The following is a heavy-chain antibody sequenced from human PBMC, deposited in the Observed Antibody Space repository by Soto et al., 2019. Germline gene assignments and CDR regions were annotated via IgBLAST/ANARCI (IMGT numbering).Heavy chain of an antibody. V-gene: IGHV1-69*02. CDR1: GGSFSSYP. CDR2: IIPILGIA. CDR3: ARYWPMAMPHYYYYYGMDV. D-gene: IGHD3-10*01. Sequence: ASVKVYWKTSGGSFSSYPISWVRQAPGQGLEWMGRIIPILGIANYAQKFQGRVTITADKSTSTAYMELSSLRSEDTAVYYCARYWPMAMPHYYYYYGMDVWGKGTTVTVSS. J-gene: IGHJ6*04.